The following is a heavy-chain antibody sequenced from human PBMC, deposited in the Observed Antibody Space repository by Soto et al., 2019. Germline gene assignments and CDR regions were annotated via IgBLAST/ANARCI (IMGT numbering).Heavy chain of an antibody. CDR3: AREGNLGRWIQPLDS. CDR1: GGSFSGYY. CDR2: INHSGST. D-gene: IGHD2-2*03. J-gene: IGHJ4*02. V-gene: IGHV4-34*01. Sequence: SETLSLTCAVYGGSFSGYYWSWIRQPPGKGLEWIGEINHSGSTKYSPSLKGRVTMSVDTSKNHFSLKLISVTTADTAVYFCAREGNLGRWIQPLDSWGQGTLVTVSS.